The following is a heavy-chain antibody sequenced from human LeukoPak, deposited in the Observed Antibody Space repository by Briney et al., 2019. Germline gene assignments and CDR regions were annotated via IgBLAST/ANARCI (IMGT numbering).Heavy chain of an antibody. CDR3: AKGSIFGVSKGY. CDR2: ISGSGGST. CDR1: GFTFSSYA. V-gene: IGHV3-23*01. Sequence: GGSLRLSCAASGFTFSSYALSWVRQAPGKGLEWVSAISGSGGSTYYADSVKGRFTISRDNSKNTLYLQMNSLRAEDTAVYYCAKGSIFGVSKGYWGQGTLVTVSS. J-gene: IGHJ4*02. D-gene: IGHD3-3*01.